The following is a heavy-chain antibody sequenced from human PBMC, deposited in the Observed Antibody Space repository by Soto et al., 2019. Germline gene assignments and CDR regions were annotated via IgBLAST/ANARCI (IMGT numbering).Heavy chain of an antibody. CDR1: GGTFSSHA. J-gene: IGHJ4*02. Sequence: QVQLVQSGAEVKKPGSSVKVSCKASGGTFSSHAINWVRQAPGQGLEWMGGIVPIFGTSNYAQKFQARVTITADKSTSTAYMEISRLTSEDTALYSCARVRGDGYNSGSVYWGQGTLVTVSS. D-gene: IGHD3-10*01. CDR3: ARVRGDGYNSGSVY. V-gene: IGHV1-69*06. CDR2: IVPIFGTS.